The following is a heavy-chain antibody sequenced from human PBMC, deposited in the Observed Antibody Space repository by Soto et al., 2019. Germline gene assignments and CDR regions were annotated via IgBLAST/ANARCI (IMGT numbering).Heavy chain of an antibody. D-gene: IGHD6-6*01. CDR2: ISGSGGST. V-gene: IGHV3-23*01. CDR3: AKDSVAAARPLYFDY. CDR1: GSTFSSYA. Sequence: GGSLRLSCAASGSTFSSYAMSWVRQAPGKGLEWVSAISGSGGSTYYADSVKGRFTISRDNSKNTLYLQMNSLRAEDTAVYYCAKDSVAAARPLYFDYWGQGTLVTVSS. J-gene: IGHJ4*02.